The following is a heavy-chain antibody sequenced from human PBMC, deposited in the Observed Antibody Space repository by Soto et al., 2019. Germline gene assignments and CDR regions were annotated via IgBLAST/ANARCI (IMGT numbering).Heavy chain of an antibody. J-gene: IGHJ5*02. CDR2: IIPISGTA. CDR3: AREQGFAAAAGGP. D-gene: IGHD6-13*01. Sequence: QVQLVQSGAEVKNPGSSVWVSCKASGGTFSSKTISWVRQAPGQGLEWMGGIIPISGTANYPQKFQGRVTITADESTSTVYMELSSLRSDDTAVYYCAREQGFAAAAGGPWGQGTLVTVSS. V-gene: IGHV1-69*01. CDR1: GGTFSSKT.